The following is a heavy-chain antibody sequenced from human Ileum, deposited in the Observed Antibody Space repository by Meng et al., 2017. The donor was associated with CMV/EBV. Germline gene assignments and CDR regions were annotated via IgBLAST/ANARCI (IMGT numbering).Heavy chain of an antibody. CDR3: ARENWVYDY. CDR2: INLNSGVI. D-gene: IGHD7-27*01. V-gene: IGHV1-2*02. J-gene: IGHJ4*02. CDR1: GNIFTGYY. Sequence: QRQLVQSGTELKKTGASVKVSCKASGNIFTGYYMHWVRQAPGQGLEWVGCINLNSGVIDFAQKFQGRITLTRDTSITTAYMELTRLIYDDTAVYYCARENWVYDYWGQGTLVTVSS.